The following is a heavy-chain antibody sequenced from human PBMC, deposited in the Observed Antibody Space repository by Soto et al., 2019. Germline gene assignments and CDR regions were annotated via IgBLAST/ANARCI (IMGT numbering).Heavy chain of an antibody. J-gene: IGHJ6*03. V-gene: IGHV1-8*01. Sequence: QVQLVQSGGEVKKPGASVKVSCKASGYTFTSYDINWVRQATGQGLEWMGWMNPNSGNTGYAQKFQGRVTMTRNTSISTAYMELSSLRSEDTAVYYCARILRPPYYYYYMDVWGKGTTVTVSS. D-gene: IGHD1-26*01. CDR3: ARILRPPYYYYYMDV. CDR2: MNPNSGNT. CDR1: GYTFTSYD.